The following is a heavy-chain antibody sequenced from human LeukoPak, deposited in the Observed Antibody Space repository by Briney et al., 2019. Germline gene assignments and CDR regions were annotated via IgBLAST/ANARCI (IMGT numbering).Heavy chain of an antibody. CDR2: MSSHSGNA. J-gene: IGHJ5*02. CDR3: ARGNSADH. CDR1: GYTFTSYD. D-gene: IGHD1-1*01. V-gene: IGHV1-8*03. Sequence: ASVKVSCKASGYTFTSYDINWVRQATEQGLEWVGRMSSHSGNAAYAQKFQGRITITRNSSITTAYMELSSLRSEDTAVYYCARGNSADHWGQGTLVTVSS.